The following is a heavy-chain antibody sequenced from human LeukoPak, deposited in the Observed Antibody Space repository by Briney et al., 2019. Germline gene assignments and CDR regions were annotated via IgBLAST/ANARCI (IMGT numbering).Heavy chain of an antibody. CDR3: AKDRLPDGRWSLDY. Sequence: RPGGSLRLSRAASGFTFSNYAMNWVRQAPGKGLEWVSTISGSGGSTYYADSVKGRFTISRDNSKNTLYLQMNSLRAEDTALYYCAKDRLPDGRWSLDYWGQGTLVTVSS. CDR2: ISGSGGST. D-gene: IGHD6-13*01. J-gene: IGHJ4*02. CDR1: GFTFSNYA. V-gene: IGHV3-23*01.